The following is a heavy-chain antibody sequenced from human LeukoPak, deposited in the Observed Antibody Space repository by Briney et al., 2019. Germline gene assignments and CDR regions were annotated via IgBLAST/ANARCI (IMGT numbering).Heavy chain of an antibody. CDR2: IRYDGNTQ. J-gene: IGHJ4*02. CDR3: AKDYGAVTAFDY. Sequence: PGGSLRLSCAASGFTFSNYGMHWVRQAPGKGLEWVAFIRYDGNTQYYGDSVKGRFTISRDNSKNTVSLQMNSLRAEDTAVYYCAKDYGAVTAFDYWGQGTLVTVSS. CDR1: GFTFSNYG. V-gene: IGHV3-30*02. D-gene: IGHD2-21*02.